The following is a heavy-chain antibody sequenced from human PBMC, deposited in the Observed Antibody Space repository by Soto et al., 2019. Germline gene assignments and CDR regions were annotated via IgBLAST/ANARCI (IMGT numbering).Heavy chain of an antibody. CDR1: GGSISSSSYY. V-gene: IGHV4-39*01. CDR2: IYYSGST. J-gene: IGHJ4*02. CDR3: ARRAPDDYGDPTFDY. Sequence: SETLSLTCTVSGGSISSSSYYWGWIRQPPGKGLEWIGSIYYSGSTYYNPSLKSRVTISVDTSKNQFSLKLSSVTAADTAVYYCARRAPDDYGDPTFDYWGQGTLVTVSS. D-gene: IGHD4-17*01.